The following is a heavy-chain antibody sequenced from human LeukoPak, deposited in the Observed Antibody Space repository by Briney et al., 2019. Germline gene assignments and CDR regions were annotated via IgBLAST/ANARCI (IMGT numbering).Heavy chain of an antibody. J-gene: IGHJ4*02. V-gene: IGHV4-59*08. D-gene: IGHD3-22*01. CDR2: IDYSGRT. Sequence: PSETLSLTCTVPGGSISSYCWSWIRQPPGKGLEWIGYIDYSGRTKYNPSLKSRVTMSLGTSRNQFSLKLTSVTAADTAVYYCASDNSGSYHPYYWGLGTLVTVSS. CDR1: GGSISSYC. CDR3: ASDNSGSYHPYY.